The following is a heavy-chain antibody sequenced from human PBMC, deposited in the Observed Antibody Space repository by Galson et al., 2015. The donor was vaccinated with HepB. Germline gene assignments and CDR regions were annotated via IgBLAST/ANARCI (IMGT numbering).Heavy chain of an antibody. J-gene: IGHJ4*02. CDR2: ISDSGGDT. Sequence: SLRLSCAASGFTFSRYAMSWVRQTPGKGLEWVSGISDSGGDTYYADSVKGRFTISRDNAKDSLYLQMNSLRAEDTAVYYCASLTGGLWGQGTLVTVSS. D-gene: IGHD3-16*01. V-gene: IGHV3-23*01. CDR3: ASLTGGL. CDR1: GFTFSRYA.